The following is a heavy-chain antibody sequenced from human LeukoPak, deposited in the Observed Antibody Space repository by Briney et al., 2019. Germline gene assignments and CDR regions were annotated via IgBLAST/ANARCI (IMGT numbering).Heavy chain of an antibody. D-gene: IGHD5-18*01. J-gene: IGHJ4*02. CDR2: INHSGST. V-gene: IGHV4-34*01. CDR3: ARTAYYFDY. CDR1: GGSFSGYY. Sequence: SETLSLTCAVYGGSFSGYYWSWIRQPPGKGLEWIGEINHSGSTNYNPSLKSRVTISVDTSKNQFSLKLSSVTAADTAVYYCARTAYYFDYWGQGTLVTVPS.